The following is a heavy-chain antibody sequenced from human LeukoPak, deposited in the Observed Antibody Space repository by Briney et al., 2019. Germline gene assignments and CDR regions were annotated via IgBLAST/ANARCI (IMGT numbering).Heavy chain of an antibody. CDR3: AREWFHDAFDI. CDR2: ISSSSSYI. Sequence: GGSLRLSCAASGFTFSSYSMNWVRQAPGKGLEWVSSISSSSSYIYYADSVKGRFTISRDNAKNSLYLQMNSLRAEDTAVYYCAREWFHDAFDIWGQGTMVTVSS. CDR1: GFTFSSYS. D-gene: IGHD3-10*01. J-gene: IGHJ3*02. V-gene: IGHV3-21*01.